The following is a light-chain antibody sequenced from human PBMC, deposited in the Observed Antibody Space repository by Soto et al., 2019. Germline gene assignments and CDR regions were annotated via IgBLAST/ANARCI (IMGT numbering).Light chain of an antibody. J-gene: IGKJ5*01. CDR3: QQYYNWPS. Sequence: EIVLTQSPGTLSLSPGERATLSCRASQSVSNNYLAWYQQKPGQAPRLLIYGASNRATGIPDRFSGSGSGTDFTLTISSLQSEDFAFYYCQQYYNWPSFGQGTRLENK. V-gene: IGKV3-20*01. CDR1: QSVSNNY. CDR2: GAS.